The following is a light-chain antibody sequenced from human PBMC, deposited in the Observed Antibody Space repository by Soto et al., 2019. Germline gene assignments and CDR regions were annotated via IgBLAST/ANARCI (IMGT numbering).Light chain of an antibody. Sequence: EIVLTQSPGTLSVSPGERSTLSFRASQSVSSYLAWYQQKPGQAPRLLIYDASNRATGIPARFSGSGSGTDFTLTISSLEPEDFAVYYCQQRSNWPRTFGQGTKVDI. CDR2: DAS. CDR3: QQRSNWPRT. V-gene: IGKV3-11*01. CDR1: QSVSSY. J-gene: IGKJ1*01.